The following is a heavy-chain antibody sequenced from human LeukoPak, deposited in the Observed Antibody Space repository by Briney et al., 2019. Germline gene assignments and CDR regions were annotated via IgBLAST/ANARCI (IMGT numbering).Heavy chain of an antibody. CDR3: AKGSIVGATSYYYLDV. Sequence: PGGSLRLSCAASGFSFISYEMHWVRQAPGKGLEWVSYISSSGSTIYYADSVKGRFTISRDNPKNSLFLQMNSLRAEDTAVYYCAKGSIVGATSYYYLDVWGTGTTVTVSS. J-gene: IGHJ6*03. V-gene: IGHV3-48*03. D-gene: IGHD1-26*01. CDR1: GFSFISYE. CDR2: ISSSGSTI.